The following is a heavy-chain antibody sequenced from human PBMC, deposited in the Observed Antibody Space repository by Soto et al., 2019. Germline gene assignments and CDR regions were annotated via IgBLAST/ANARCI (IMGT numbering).Heavy chain of an antibody. J-gene: IGHJ5*02. V-gene: IGHV4-34*01. CDR2: INHSGST. CDR3: ARGIAVAGTGLLNWFDP. CDR1: GGSFSGYY. D-gene: IGHD6-19*01. Sequence: PSETLSLTCAVYGGSFSGYYWSWIRQPPGKGLEWIGEINHSGSTNCNPSLKSRVTISVDTSKNQFSLKLSSVTAADTAVYYCARGIAVAGTGLLNWFDPWGQGTLVTVSS.